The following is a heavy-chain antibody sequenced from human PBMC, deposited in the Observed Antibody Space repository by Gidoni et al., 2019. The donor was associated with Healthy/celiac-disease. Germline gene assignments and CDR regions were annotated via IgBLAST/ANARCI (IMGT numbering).Heavy chain of an antibody. V-gene: IGHV4-34*01. J-gene: IGHJ5*02. Sequence: QVQLPQWGAGLLKPSETLSLTCAVYGRSFSVYYWSWIRQPPGKGLEWIGEINQSGSTKYNPSLKRRVTISVDTSKNQFSLKLSSVTAADTAVYYCARVPAAIRANWFDPWGQGTLVTVSS. CDR1: GRSFSVYY. CDR3: ARVPAAIRANWFDP. CDR2: INQSGST. D-gene: IGHD2-2*02.